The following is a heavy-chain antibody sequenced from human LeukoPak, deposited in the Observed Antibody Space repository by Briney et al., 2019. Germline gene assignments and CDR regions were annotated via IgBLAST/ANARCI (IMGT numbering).Heavy chain of an antibody. D-gene: IGHD6-19*01. CDR2: IYYTGST. V-gene: IGHV4-59*02. CDR1: GGSVSSHY. Sequence: SETLSLTCTVSGGSVSSHYWSWIRQPPGKGLEWIGYIYYTGSTNYNPSLKSRVTISVDTSKNQFSLRLSSVTAADTAVYYCAKTSSGWMYYFDYWGQGTLVTVSS. CDR3: AKTSSGWMYYFDY. J-gene: IGHJ4*02.